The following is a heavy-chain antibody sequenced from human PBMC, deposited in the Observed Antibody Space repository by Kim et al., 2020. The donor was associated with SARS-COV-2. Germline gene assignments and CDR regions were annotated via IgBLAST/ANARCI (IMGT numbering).Heavy chain of an antibody. J-gene: IGHJ4*02. D-gene: IGHD6-13*01. CDR2: SDI. V-gene: IGHV3-7*03. CDR3: ARMGSHGFDS. Sequence: SDIYKVAYGKGRFTISRDKAKNSLYLQRNSLTAEDTAVYYCARMGSHGFDSWGQGILVTVSS.